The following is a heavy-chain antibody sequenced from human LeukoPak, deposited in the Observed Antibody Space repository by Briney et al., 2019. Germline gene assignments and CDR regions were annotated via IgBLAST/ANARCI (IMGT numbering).Heavy chain of an antibody. CDR2: IYTSGST. CDR1: GGFISSYY. CDR3: ARSPPYYYYMDV. J-gene: IGHJ6*03. Sequence: SETLSLTCTVSGGFISSYYWSWIRQPPGKGLEWIGYIYTSGSTNYNPSLKSRVTISVDTSKNQFSLKLSSVTAADTAVYYCARSPPYYYYMDVWGKGTTVTVSS. V-gene: IGHV4-4*09.